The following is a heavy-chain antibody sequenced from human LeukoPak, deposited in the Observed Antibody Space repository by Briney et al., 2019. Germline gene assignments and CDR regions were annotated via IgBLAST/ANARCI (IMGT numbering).Heavy chain of an antibody. CDR2: AYWHDDK. CDR3: AYRFGAAVFDP. V-gene: IGHV2-5*01. CDR1: GFSLSTRGG. J-gene: IGHJ5*02. D-gene: IGHD6-13*01. Sequence: SGPTLVKPTQTLTLTCTFSGFSLSTRGGVGWLRQPPGKALEWLALAYWHDDKRYSPSLRSRLTITKDTSKNQVVLTMTNMDPVDTATYFCAYRFGAAVFDPWGQGTLVTVSS.